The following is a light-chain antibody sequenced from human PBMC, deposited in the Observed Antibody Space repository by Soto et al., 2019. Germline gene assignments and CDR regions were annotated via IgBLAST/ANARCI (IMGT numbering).Light chain of an antibody. CDR2: AAS. CDR1: QSISSN. J-gene: IGKJ2*01. V-gene: IGKV1-39*01. Sequence: DIQMTQSPSSLSASVGDRVTITCRASQSISSNLNWYQQKPGKAPKLLIYAASSLQSGVPSRFSGSGSGTDFTLTISSLQPEDFATYYCQQSYSSPYTFGQGTQLEIK. CDR3: QQSYSSPYT.